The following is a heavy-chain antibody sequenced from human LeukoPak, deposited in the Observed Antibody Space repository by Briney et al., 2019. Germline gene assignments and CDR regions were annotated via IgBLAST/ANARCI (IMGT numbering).Heavy chain of an antibody. CDR3: GRLQRSYYYLDV. CDR2: FRSKAYGGTA. J-gene: IGHJ6*03. Sequence: GESLRLSCTASGFTFGDYAMSWIRRAQGKGMGWEGFFRSKAYGGTAEYDASVRGRFTNSKDDSKHIAYLQINSLKTEDTAVYYCGRLQRSYYYLDVWGKGTTVTVSS. D-gene: IGHD5-24*01. CDR1: GFTFGDYA. V-gene: IGHV3-49*03.